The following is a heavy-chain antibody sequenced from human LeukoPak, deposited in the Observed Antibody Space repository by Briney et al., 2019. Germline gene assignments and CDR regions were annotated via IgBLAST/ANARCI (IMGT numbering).Heavy chain of an antibody. V-gene: IGHV1-18*01. Sequence: ASVKVSCKASGYRFTNYGINWVRQAPGQGLEWMGWVSGNDGNTKYARKLQGRVTMTTDTSTSTAFMELRSLTSDDTAIYYCARPGSDRTRGWGYFYYWGKGTLVTVSS. CDR2: VSGNDGNT. CDR3: ARPGSDRTRGWGYFYY. CDR1: GYRFTNYG. J-gene: IGHJ4*02. D-gene: IGHD3-10*01.